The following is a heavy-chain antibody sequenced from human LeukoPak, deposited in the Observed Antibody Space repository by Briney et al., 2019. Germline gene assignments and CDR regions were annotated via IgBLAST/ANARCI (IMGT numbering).Heavy chain of an antibody. Sequence: GGSLRLSWAASGFSVISYSMNWVGQAPGKGLEWVSYIDSSSTTIYYADSVKGRFTISRDNAKNSLFLQMDSLRGEDTAVYYCAREYPGLDAFDLWGQGTMVTVFS. CDR3: AREYPGLDAFDL. V-gene: IGHV3-48*01. J-gene: IGHJ3*01. CDR1: GFSVISYS. CDR2: IDSSSTTI.